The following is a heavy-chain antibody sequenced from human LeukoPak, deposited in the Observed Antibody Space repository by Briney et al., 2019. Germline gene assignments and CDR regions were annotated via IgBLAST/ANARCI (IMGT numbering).Heavy chain of an antibody. CDR2: INPSGGST. CDR1: GYTFTSHY. CDR3: AREAGDCSSTSCYTEPTKFDY. Sequence: ASVKVSCKASGYTFTSHYMHWVRQAPGQGLEWMGIINPSGGSTSYAQKFQGRVTMTRDTSTSTVYMELSSLRSEDTAVYYCAREAGDCSSTSCYTEPTKFDYWGQGTLVTVSS. J-gene: IGHJ4*02. D-gene: IGHD2-2*02. V-gene: IGHV1-46*01.